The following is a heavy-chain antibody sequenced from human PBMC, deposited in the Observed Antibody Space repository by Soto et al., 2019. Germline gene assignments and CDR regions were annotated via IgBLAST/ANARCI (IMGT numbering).Heavy chain of an antibody. J-gene: IGHJ4*02. CDR2: ISWNSGSI. CDR1: GFTFDDYA. V-gene: IGHV3-9*01. Sequence: EVQLVESGGGLVQPGRSLRLSCAASGFTFDDYAMHWVRQAPGKGLEWVSGISWNSGSIGYADSVKGRFTISRDNAKNPLYLQMNILRADDTALYYCAKDSYDYILSALDYWGQGTLVTVSS. D-gene: IGHD3-16*01. CDR3: AKDSYDYILSALDY.